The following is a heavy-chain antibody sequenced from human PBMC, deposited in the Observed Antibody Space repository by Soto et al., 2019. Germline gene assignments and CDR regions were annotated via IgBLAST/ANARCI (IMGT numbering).Heavy chain of an antibody. CDR3: ARDLLAVAGFGGGMDV. V-gene: IGHV6-1*01. CDR2: TYYRSKWYN. D-gene: IGHD6-19*01. Sequence: SQTLSLTCAISGDSVSSNSAAWNWIRQSPSRGLGWLGRTYYRSKWYNDYAVSVKSRITINPDTSKNQFSLQLNSVTPEDTAVNYCARDLLAVAGFGGGMDVWGQGTTVTVSS. J-gene: IGHJ6*02. CDR1: GDSVSSNSAA.